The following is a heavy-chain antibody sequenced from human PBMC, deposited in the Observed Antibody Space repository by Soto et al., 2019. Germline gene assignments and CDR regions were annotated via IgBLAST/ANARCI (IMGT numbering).Heavy chain of an antibody. CDR3: ARSYSSGWYGY. Sequence: QVQLQQWGAGLLKPSETLSLTCAVYGGSFSGYYWSWIRQPPGKGLEWIGEINHSGSTNYNPSLKSRVTISVDTSKNQVSLKLSSVTAADTAVYYCARSYSSGWYGYWGQGTLVTVSS. CDR1: GGSFSGYY. J-gene: IGHJ4*02. V-gene: IGHV4-34*01. D-gene: IGHD6-19*01. CDR2: INHSGST.